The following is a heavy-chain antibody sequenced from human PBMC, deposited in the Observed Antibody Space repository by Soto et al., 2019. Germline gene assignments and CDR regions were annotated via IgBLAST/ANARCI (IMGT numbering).Heavy chain of an antibody. CDR2: IYAGGNT. J-gene: IGHJ4*02. V-gene: IGHV3-66*01. Sequence: EVQLLESGGGLVQPGGSVRLSCGTSGFSVTSNYMTWVRQAPGKGLECVSVIYAGGNTYYPDSVKGRFTISSDNSKNTLFLQMNNLRAEDTAVYYCARVTTFYDILTSSYALNYFDYWGQGTRVTVSS. D-gene: IGHD3-9*01. CDR3: ARVTTFYDILTSSYALNYFDY. CDR1: GFSVTSNY.